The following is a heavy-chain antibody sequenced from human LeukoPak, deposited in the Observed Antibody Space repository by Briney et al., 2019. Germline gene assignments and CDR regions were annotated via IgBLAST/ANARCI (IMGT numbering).Heavy chain of an antibody. Sequence: LLETLSRTCTVSGGSISSYYWSWIRQPPGKGLEWIGYIYDSGSTNYNPSLKSRVTISVDTSKNQFSLKLSSVTAADTAVYYCARGGSGYDSFYYYGMDVWGQGTTVTVSS. CDR2: IYDSGST. J-gene: IGHJ6*02. V-gene: IGHV4-59*01. D-gene: IGHD5-12*01. CDR1: GGSISSYY. CDR3: ARGGSGYDSFYYYGMDV.